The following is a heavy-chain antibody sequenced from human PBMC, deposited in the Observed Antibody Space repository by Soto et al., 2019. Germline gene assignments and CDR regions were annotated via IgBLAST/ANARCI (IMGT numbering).Heavy chain of an antibody. CDR2: IYSGGST. V-gene: IGHV3-53*01. J-gene: IGHJ4*02. Sequence: GGSLRLSCAASGFTVSSNHMGWVRQAPGRGLEWVSVIYSGGSTYYANSVKGRFTISRDNSKNTLYLQMNSLRAEDTAVYFCARINGRAVGATMEEYYFDYWGQGTLVTSPQ. CDR3: ARINGRAVGATMEEYYFDY. CDR1: GFTVSSNH. D-gene: IGHD1-26*01.